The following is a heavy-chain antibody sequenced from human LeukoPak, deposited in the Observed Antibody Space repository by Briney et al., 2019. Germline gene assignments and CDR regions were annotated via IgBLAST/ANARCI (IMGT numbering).Heavy chain of an antibody. J-gene: IGHJ4*02. V-gene: IGHV3-11*01. CDR3: ARDFTLLWFGELLSNFDY. Sequence: GGSLRLSCAASGFTFSDYYMSWIRQAPGKGLEWVSYISSSGSTIYYADSVKGRFTISRDNAKNSLYLQMNSLRAEDTAVYYCARDFTLLWFGELLSNFDYWGQGTLVTVSS. D-gene: IGHD3-10*01. CDR1: GFTFSDYY. CDR2: ISSSGSTI.